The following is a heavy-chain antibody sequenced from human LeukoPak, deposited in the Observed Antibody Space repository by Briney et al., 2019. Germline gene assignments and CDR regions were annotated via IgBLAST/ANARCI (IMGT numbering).Heavy chain of an antibody. Sequence: SETLSLTCAVSGGSFSGYYWRWGCQPPGKGGGRMGEINHRGTTNYNPSLNTLVTISVDTSTNPFSLKLSSVTAPHTAVYYCARANHIVLMVYAPVDHADAFDFWGQGTMVTVSS. V-gene: IGHV4-34*01. D-gene: IGHD2-8*01. CDR1: GGSFSGYY. CDR2: INHRGTT. J-gene: IGHJ3*01. CDR3: ARANHIVLMVYAPVDHADAFDF.